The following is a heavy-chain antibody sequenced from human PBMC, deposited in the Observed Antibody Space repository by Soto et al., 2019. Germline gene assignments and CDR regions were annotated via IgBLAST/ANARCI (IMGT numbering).Heavy chain of an antibody. CDR1: GFTFSSHW. CDR3: TREAGYCSRTSCYRRAFDS. J-gene: IGHJ3*02. CDR2: INTDGGIT. Sequence: EVQLVESGGDLVQPGGSLRLSCAASGFTFSSHWMHWVRRVPGKGLVWVSHINTDGGITGYADSVKGRLTISRDNGKNTLYLQMNGLRVEDTSVYYCTREAGYCSRTSCYRRAFDSWGQGTMVTVSS. D-gene: IGHD2-2*01. V-gene: IGHV3-74*01.